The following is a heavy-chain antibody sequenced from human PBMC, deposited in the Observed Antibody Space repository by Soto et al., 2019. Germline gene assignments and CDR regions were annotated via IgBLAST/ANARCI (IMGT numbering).Heavy chain of an antibody. Sequence: EVQLVESGGGLVQPGGSLRLSCAASGFTFRSFEMDWVRQVPGKGLEWVSYISSSGSTLSYADSVKGRFTNSRDNAQNSLHLQMNNLRAEDTAVYYCARLAGHALDYWGQGTLVTVSS. V-gene: IGHV3-48*03. J-gene: IGHJ4*02. CDR1: GFTFRSFE. CDR3: ARLAGHALDY. CDR2: ISSSGSTL.